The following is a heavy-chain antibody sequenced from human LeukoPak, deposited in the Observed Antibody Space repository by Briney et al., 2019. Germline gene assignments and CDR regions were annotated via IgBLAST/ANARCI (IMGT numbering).Heavy chain of an antibody. Sequence: GESLKISCKGSGYSFTHYWIGWVRQMPGKGLEWMGIIYPGDSDTRYSPSFQGQVTISADKSISTAYLQWSSLKASDTAMYYCARLTYYDILTGWDTIDYWGQGTLVTVSS. J-gene: IGHJ4*02. CDR3: ARLTYYDILTGWDTIDY. CDR2: IYPGDSDT. CDR1: GYSFTHYW. D-gene: IGHD3-9*01. V-gene: IGHV5-51*01.